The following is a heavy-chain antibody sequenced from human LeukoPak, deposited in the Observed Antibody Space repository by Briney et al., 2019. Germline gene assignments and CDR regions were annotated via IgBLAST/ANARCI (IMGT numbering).Heavy chain of an antibody. CDR3: ARDLSTVGATYAFDI. CDR1: GYTFTSYG. V-gene: IGHV1-18*01. Sequence: ASVKVSCKASGYTFTSYGISWVRQAPGQGLEWMGWISAYNGNTNYAQKLQGRVTMTTDTSTSTAYMELRSLRSDDTAVYYCARDLSTVGATYAFDIWGQGTMVTVSS. J-gene: IGHJ3*02. D-gene: IGHD1-26*01. CDR2: ISAYNGNT.